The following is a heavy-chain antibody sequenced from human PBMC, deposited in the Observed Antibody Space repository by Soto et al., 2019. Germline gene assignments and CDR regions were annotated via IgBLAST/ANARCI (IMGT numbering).Heavy chain of an antibody. V-gene: IGHV3-9*01. CDR2: ISWNSDIR. CDR3: AKDMAHYDFWGNNERALDV. J-gene: IGHJ6*02. CDR1: GFTFEDSV. D-gene: IGHD3-3*01. Sequence: EGQLVESGGGLVQPGRSLRLSCAASGFTFEDSVMHWVRQAPGKGLECVSGISWNSDIRAYADSVKGRFTISRDNAKDSVYLQMSSLRAEDTALYYCAKDMAHYDFWGNNERALDVWGQGTTVIVSS.